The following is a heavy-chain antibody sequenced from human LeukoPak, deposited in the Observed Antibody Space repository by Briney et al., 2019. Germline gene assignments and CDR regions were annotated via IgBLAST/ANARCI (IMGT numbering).Heavy chain of an antibody. CDR1: GLTFSDHY. Sequence: AGGSLRLSCAASGLTFSDHYMDWVRQAPGKGLEWVGRTRNKANSYTTEYAASVKGRFTISRDDSRNSLYLQMNSLKTEDTAVYYCARGANSDWSIGPFDYWGQGTLVTVSS. J-gene: IGHJ4*02. D-gene: IGHD6-19*01. CDR2: TRNKANSYTT. CDR3: ARGANSDWSIGPFDY. V-gene: IGHV3-72*01.